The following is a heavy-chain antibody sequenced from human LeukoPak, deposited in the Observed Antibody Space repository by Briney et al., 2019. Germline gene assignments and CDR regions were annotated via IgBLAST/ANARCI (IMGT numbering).Heavy chain of an antibody. CDR2: IKQDGSEK. J-gene: IGHJ4*02. V-gene: IGHV3-7*01. CDR1: GFTFSSYW. D-gene: IGHD3-22*01. CDR3: ARDPQYSYDDSGTFDS. Sequence: PGGSLRLSCAASGFTFSSYWMSWVRQAPGKGLEWVANIKQDGSEKYYVDSVKGRFTISRDNAKNSLYLQMNTLRAEDTAVYYCARDPQYSYDDSGTFDSWGQGTLVTVSS.